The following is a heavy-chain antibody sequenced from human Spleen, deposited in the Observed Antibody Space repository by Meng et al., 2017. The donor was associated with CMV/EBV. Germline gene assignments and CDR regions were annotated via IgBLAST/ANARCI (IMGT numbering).Heavy chain of an antibody. Sequence: GYALSTIGVGVGWVRQPPGKALEWLALIYWNDAKRYSPSLRDRLSITKGTSENQVVLTMTNMDPVDTATYYCARPYYYDSSGYFFDYWGQGALVTVSS. CDR3: ARPYYYDSSGYFFDY. V-gene: IGHV2-5*01. D-gene: IGHD3-22*01. J-gene: IGHJ4*02. CDR2: IYWNDAK. CDR1: GYALSTIGVG.